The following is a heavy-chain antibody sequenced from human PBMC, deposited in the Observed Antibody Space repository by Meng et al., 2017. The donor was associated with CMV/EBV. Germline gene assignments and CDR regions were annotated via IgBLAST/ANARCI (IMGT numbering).Heavy chain of an antibody. D-gene: IGHD2-2*02. V-gene: IGHV1-69*05. CDR2: IIPIFGTA. Sequence: SVKVSCKASGYTFTSYGIIWVRQAPGQGLEWMGGIIPIFGTANYAQKFQGRVTITTDESTSTAYMELSSLRSEDTAVYYCARSGDCSSTSCYTPYYYYGMDVWGQGTTVTVSS. J-gene: IGHJ6*02. CDR3: ARSGDCSSTSCYTPYYYYGMDV. CDR1: GYTFTSYG.